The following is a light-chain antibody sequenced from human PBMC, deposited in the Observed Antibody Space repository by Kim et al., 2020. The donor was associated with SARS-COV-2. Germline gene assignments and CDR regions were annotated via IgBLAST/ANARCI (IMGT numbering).Light chain of an antibody. J-gene: IGKJ2*01. CDR1: QGISSS. CDR3: QQLNSYPRT. Sequence: IQLTQSPSSVSASVGDRVTITCRASQGISSSVAWYQQKPGKAPQLLIYAASTLQSGVPSRFSGSGSGTDFTLTISSLQPEDFATYYCQQLNSYPRTFGPGTKLEI. CDR2: AAS. V-gene: IGKV1-9*01.